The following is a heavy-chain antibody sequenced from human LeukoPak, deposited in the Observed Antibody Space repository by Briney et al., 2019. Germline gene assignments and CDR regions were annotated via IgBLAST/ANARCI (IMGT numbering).Heavy chain of an antibody. J-gene: IGHJ4*02. CDR3: AKDRSSATSCSNY. CDR2: ITGSSSNT. CDR1: GFTFSSYG. D-gene: IGHD2-2*01. V-gene: IGHV3-23*01. Sequence: GGSLRLSCAASGFTFSSYGMHWVRQAPGKGLEWVSAITGSSSNTYYADSVKGRFTISRDNSKNMLCLELNSLTVEDTAIYYCAKDRSSATSCSNYLGRGTLVTVSS.